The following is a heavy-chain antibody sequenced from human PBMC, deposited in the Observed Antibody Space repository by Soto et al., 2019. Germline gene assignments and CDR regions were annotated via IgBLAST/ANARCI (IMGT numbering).Heavy chain of an antibody. D-gene: IGHD6-13*01. CDR1: GGLFSSYA. CDR3: ARATSGYSSSWYSSFDY. J-gene: IGHJ4*02. Sequence: SVKVSCKASGGLFSSYAISWVRQAPGQGLEWMGGIIPVFNTAYYAQKFQGRVTITADESTSTAYMELSSLRSEDTAVYYCARATSGYSSSWYSSFDYWGQGTLVTVSS. CDR2: IIPVFNTA. V-gene: IGHV1-69*13.